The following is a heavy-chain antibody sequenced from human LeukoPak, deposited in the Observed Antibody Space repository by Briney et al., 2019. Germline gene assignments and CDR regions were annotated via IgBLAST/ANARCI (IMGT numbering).Heavy chain of an antibody. J-gene: IGHJ4*02. CDR1: GFTFDNYG. Sequence: GGSLRLPCAVSGFTFDNYGMRWVRPAPGKGLEWVSGINWNGGSTGYADSVKGRFTISRDNAKNSLYLQLNSLRAEDTAVYYCARSRFYFDYWGQGTLVTVSS. CDR3: ARSRFYFDY. V-gene: IGHV3-20*04. CDR2: INWNGGST.